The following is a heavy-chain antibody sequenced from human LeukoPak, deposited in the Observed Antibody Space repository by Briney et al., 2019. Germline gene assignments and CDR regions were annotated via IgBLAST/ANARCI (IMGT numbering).Heavy chain of an antibody. CDR1: GGSISSSNW. J-gene: IGHJ5*02. Sequence: SETLSLTCAVSGGSISSSNWWSWVRQPPGRGLEWIGEIYHSGSTNYNPSLKSRVTISVDKSRNQFSLKLSSVTAADTAVYYCASTGPTDNWFDPWGQGTLVTVSS. V-gene: IGHV4-4*02. CDR3: ASTGPTDNWFDP. CDR2: IYHSGST. D-gene: IGHD4-11*01.